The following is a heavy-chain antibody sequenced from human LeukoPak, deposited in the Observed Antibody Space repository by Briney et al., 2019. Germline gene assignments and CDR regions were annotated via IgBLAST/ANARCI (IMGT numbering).Heavy chain of an antibody. V-gene: IGHV4-59*06. Sequence: SETLSLTCTVSGGSISSYYCSWIRQHPGAGLEWIGYIYYSGTTYYNPSLKSRLTISLDTSKNQFSLKLSSVTAADTAIYYCARSRYSSGYDFDYWGQGSLVTVSS. CDR2: IYYSGTT. D-gene: IGHD5-18*01. CDR3: ARSRYSSGYDFDY. CDR1: GGSISSYY. J-gene: IGHJ4*02.